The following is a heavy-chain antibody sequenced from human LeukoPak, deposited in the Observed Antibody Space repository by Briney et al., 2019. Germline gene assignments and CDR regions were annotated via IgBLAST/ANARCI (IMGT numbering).Heavy chain of an antibody. Sequence: ASVKVSCKASGYTFTSYYIHWVRQAPGQGLEWMGLINPSGGSTNYARKLQGRVTMTTDTSTSTAYMELRSLRSDDTAVYYCARVRESGSWYNWFDPWGQGTLVTVSS. CDR1: GYTFTSYY. V-gene: IGHV1-46*01. CDR3: ARVRESGSWYNWFDP. D-gene: IGHD1-26*01. J-gene: IGHJ5*02. CDR2: INPSGGST.